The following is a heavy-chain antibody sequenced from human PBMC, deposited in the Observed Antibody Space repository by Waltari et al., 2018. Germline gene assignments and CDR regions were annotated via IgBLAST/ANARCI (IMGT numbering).Heavy chain of an antibody. J-gene: IGHJ3*02. Sequence: QITLKESGPTLVKPTQTLTLTCTFSGFSLSTTGVAVGWIRPPPGKALEWLGLIFWNDDKRSIPSLNSRLTITKDTSKNQVVLTMTNMDPVDTATYYCAHPLNWGYAAFDIWGQGTMVTVSS. CDR1: GFSLSTTGVA. D-gene: IGHD7-27*01. V-gene: IGHV2-5*01. CDR2: IFWNDDK. CDR3: AHPLNWGYAAFDI.